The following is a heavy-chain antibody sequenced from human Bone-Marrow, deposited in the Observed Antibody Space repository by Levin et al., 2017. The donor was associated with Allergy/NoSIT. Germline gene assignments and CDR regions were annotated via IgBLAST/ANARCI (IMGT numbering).Heavy chain of an antibody. CDR3: ARAAGAAGRGGMDV. D-gene: IGHD6-13*01. J-gene: IGHJ6*02. Sequence: SETLSLTCNVSSGSIIGYFWSWIRQPPGKGLEWIGGLSVTGHTIYNPALRHRLTISQDTSKNAFSLTLRSVVAADTALYYCARAAGAAGRGGMDVWGQGTTVTVSS. CDR2: LSVTGHT. V-gene: IGHV4-59*01. CDR1: SGSIIGYF.